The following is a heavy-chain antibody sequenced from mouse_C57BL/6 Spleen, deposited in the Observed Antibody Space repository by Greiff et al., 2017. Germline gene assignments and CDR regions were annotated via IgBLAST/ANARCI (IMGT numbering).Heavy chain of an antibody. Sequence: QVQLKQSGPELVKPGASVKLSCKASGYTFTSYDINWVKQRPGQGLEWIGWIYPRDGSTKYNEKFKGKATLTVDTSSSTAYMELHSLTSEDSAVYFCARSYYGSSFYAMDYWGQGTSGTVSS. V-gene: IGHV1-85*01. CDR3: ARSYYGSSFYAMDY. CDR2: IYPRDGST. J-gene: IGHJ4*01. D-gene: IGHD1-1*01. CDR1: GYTFTSYD.